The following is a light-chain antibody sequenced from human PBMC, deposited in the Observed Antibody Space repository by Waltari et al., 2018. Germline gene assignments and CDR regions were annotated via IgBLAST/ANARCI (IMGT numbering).Light chain of an antibody. V-gene: IGLV2-14*03. J-gene: IGLJ2*01. Sequence: QSALTQPASMSGSPGQSITISCTGTSSDVDGFNFVSWYQQYPGKAPKLIIYDVANRHSGVSHRFSGSRSGNTASLTISGLQAEDDADYYCSSYTSVNTRFGGGTKLTVL. CDR2: DVA. CDR1: SSDVDGFNF. CDR3: SSYTSVNTR.